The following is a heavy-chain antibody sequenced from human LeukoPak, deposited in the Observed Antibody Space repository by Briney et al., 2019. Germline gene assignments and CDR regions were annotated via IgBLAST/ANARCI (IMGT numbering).Heavy chain of an antibody. CDR1: GGSFSGYY. Sequence: SETLSLTCAVNGGSFSGYYWTWIRQPPGKGLEWIAETNHDGGISYNPSLKSRGTISVDTSKNQFSLKLTSVTAADTAVYYCTRGLRGPRLGYWGQGTLVTVSS. J-gene: IGHJ4*02. CDR3: TRGLRGPRLGY. CDR2: TNHDGGI. D-gene: IGHD4-17*01. V-gene: IGHV4-34*01.